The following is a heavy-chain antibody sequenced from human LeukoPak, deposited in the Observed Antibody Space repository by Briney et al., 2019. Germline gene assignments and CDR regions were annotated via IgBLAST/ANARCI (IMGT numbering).Heavy chain of an antibody. Sequence: GGSLRLSCAASGFTFSIYSMSWVRQAPGKGLEWVSAISGSGGSTYYADSVKGRFAISRDNSKNTLYLQMNSLRAEDTAVYYCAKALFLDTAMVFDYWGQGTLVTVSS. D-gene: IGHD5-18*01. J-gene: IGHJ4*02. CDR1: GFTFSIYS. CDR3: AKALFLDTAMVFDY. CDR2: ISGSGGST. V-gene: IGHV3-23*01.